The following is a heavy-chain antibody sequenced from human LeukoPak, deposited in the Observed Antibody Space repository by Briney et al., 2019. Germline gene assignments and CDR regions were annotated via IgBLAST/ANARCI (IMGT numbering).Heavy chain of an antibody. Sequence: GRSLRLSCAASGFTFSSYGMHWVRQAPGKGLEWVAVISYDGSNKYYADSVKGRFTISRDNSKNTLYLQMNSLRAEDTAVYYCAKDAVVGAILGWFDPWGQGTLVTVSS. CDR2: ISYDGSNK. D-gene: IGHD1-26*01. CDR3: AKDAVVGAILGWFDP. V-gene: IGHV3-30*18. CDR1: GFTFSSYG. J-gene: IGHJ5*02.